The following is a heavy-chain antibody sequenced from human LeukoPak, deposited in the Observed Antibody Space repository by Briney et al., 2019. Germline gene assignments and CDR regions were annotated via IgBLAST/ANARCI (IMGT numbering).Heavy chain of an antibody. CDR1: GGTFSSYA. CDR2: IIPILGIA. Sequence: ASVTVTCKASGGTFSSYAISWVRQPPGQGLEWMGRIIPILGIANYAQKFQGRVTITADKSTSTAYMELSSLRSEDTAVYYCARDLSGFDYWGQGTLVTVSS. D-gene: IGHD1-26*01. V-gene: IGHV1-69*04. J-gene: IGHJ4*02. CDR3: ARDLSGFDY.